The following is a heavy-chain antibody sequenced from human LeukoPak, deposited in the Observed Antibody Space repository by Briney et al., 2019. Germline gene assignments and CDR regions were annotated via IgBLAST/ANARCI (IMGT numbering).Heavy chain of an antibody. V-gene: IGHV3-66*01. J-gene: IGHJ4*02. CDR1: GVTVSSNY. D-gene: IGHD3-10*01. Sequence: GGSLRLSCAASGVTVSSNYMSWVRQAPGKGLEWVSVIYSGGSTYYADSVKGRFTISRDNSKNTLYLQMNSLRAEDTAVYYCARGPRITMVRGDRPLDYWGQGTLVTVSS. CDR3: ARGPRITMVRGDRPLDY. CDR2: IYSGGST.